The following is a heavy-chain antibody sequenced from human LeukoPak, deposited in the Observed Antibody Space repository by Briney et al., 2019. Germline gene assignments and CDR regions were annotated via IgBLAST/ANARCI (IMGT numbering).Heavy chain of an antibody. D-gene: IGHD6-13*01. CDR2: IDQGGSVR. CDR3: ARDPESSSFDL. CDR1: GFSFSTYW. V-gene: IGHV3-7*01. Sequence: AGGSPRLSCAASGFSFSTYWMSWVRQTPEKGLEFVANIDQGGSVRNYMDSLKGRCTISRDNAKKSLYLEINSLRADDTAVYYCARDPESSSFDLWGRGALVTVSS. J-gene: IGHJ4*02.